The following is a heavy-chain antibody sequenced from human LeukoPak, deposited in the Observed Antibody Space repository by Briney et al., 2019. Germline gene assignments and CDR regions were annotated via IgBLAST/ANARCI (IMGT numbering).Heavy chain of an antibody. D-gene: IGHD3-22*01. Sequence: GGSLRLSCAASGFTISSYSMNWVRQAPGKGLEWVSSISSSSSYIYYADSVKGRFTISRDNAKNSLYLQMNSLRAEDTAVYYCARDLSYYDSSGTYYFDYWGQGTLVTVSS. V-gene: IGHV3-21*01. CDR1: GFTISSYS. CDR2: ISSSSSYI. J-gene: IGHJ4*02. CDR3: ARDLSYYDSSGTYYFDY.